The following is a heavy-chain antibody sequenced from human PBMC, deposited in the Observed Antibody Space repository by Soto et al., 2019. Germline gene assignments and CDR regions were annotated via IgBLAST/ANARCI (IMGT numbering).Heavy chain of an antibody. CDR3: AGDTGGGGVDY. Sequence: QVQLVQSGAEVKKPGSSVKVSCKASGGTFSSYAISWVRQAPGQGLEWMGGIIPIFGTANYAQKFQGRVTITADEPTSTAYRERSSLRSEETAVYYCAGDTGGGGVDYWGQGTLVSVSS. J-gene: IGHJ4*02. V-gene: IGHV1-69*12. D-gene: IGHD2-8*02. CDR1: GGTFSSYA. CDR2: IIPIFGTA.